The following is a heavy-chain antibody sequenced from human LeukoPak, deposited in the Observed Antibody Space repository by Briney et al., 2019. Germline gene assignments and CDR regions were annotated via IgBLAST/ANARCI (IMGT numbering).Heavy chain of an antibody. CDR3: AKERASSSWKGMDV. CDR1: GFTFSSYA. J-gene: IGHJ6*02. V-gene: IGHV3-23*01. Sequence: PGGSPRLSCAASGFTFSSYAMSWVRQAPGKGLEWVSAISGSGGSTCYADSVKGRFTIARDNSKNTLYLQMNSLRGEDTAVYYCAKERASSSWKGMDVWGQGTTVTVSS. CDR2: ISGSGGST. D-gene: IGHD6-13*01.